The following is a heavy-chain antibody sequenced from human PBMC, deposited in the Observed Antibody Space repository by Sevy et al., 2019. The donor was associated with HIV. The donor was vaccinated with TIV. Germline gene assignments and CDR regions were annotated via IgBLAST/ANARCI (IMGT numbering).Heavy chain of an antibody. CDR1: GGSISSYY. CDR3: ARGYYGSGSYSNPGGYYYYMDV. Sequence: SETLSLTCTVSGGSISSYYWSWIRQPAGKGLEWIGRIYTSGSTNYTPSLKSRVTMSVDTSKNQFSLKLSSVTAADTAVYYCARGYYGSGSYSNPGGYYYYMDVWGKGTTVTVSS. V-gene: IGHV4-4*07. J-gene: IGHJ6*03. D-gene: IGHD3-10*01. CDR2: IYTSGST.